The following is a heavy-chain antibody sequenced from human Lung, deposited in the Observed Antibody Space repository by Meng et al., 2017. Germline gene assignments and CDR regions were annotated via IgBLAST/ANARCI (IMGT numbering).Heavy chain of an antibody. D-gene: IGHD6-13*01. Sequence: QVEPVQSGGEVKKPGASVKVSCKPSGYNFPDYWLHWVRRAPGQGLEWMGRIDPKSGDTHYAQRFQGRVTMTGDTSISTAYMELSGLRSDDTAMYYCARDEDISAAGKLFGDYWGQGTLVTVSS. CDR2: IDPKSGDT. CDR3: ARDEDISAAGKLFGDY. CDR1: GYNFPDYW. V-gene: IGHV1-2*06. J-gene: IGHJ4*02.